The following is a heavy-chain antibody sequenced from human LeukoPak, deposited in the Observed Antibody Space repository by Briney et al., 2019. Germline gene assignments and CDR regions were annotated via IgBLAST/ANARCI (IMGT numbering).Heavy chain of an antibody. CDR3: ARVRSGYFNWFDP. CDR2: IYYSGST. D-gene: IGHD3-22*01. CDR1: GGSISSYY. V-gene: IGHV4-59*01. J-gene: IGHJ5*02. Sequence: SETLSPTCTVSGGSISSYYWSWIRQPPGKGLEWIGYIYYSGSTNYNPSLKSRVTISVDTSKNQFSLKLSSVTAADTAVYYCARVRSGYFNWFDPWGQGTLVTVSS.